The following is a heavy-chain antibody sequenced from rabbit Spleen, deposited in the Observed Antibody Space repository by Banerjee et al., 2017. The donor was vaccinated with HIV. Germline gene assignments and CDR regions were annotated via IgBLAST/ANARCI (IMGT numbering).Heavy chain of an antibody. CDR3: ARGDSWSNAYYKL. V-gene: IGHV1S45*01. CDR1: GVSFNDKDV. D-gene: IGHD1-1*01. CDR2: INTATGKG. Sequence: QEQLEESGGGLVKPEGSLTLTCKASGVSFNDKDVMCWVRQAPGKGLEWIACINTATGKGVYARWAKGRFIMSRTSSTTVTLQMTSLTAADTATYLCARGDSWSNAYYKLWGPGTLVTVS. J-gene: IGHJ4*01.